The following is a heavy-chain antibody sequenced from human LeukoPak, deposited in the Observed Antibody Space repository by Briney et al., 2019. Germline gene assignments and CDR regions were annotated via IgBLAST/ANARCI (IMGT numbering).Heavy chain of an antibody. CDR3: ARGFLGGTDQYFDS. CDR1: GFTFSTYV. CDR2: IGGGGPTT. J-gene: IGHJ4*02. V-gene: IGHV3-23*01. D-gene: IGHD6-19*01. Sequence: GGSLRLSCAASGFTFSTYVMNWVRQAPAKGLEWISTIGGGGPTTDYADSVKDRFTISRDNSKNTLYLQMNSLRAEDTAVYFCARGFLGGTDQYFDSWGQGTLVTVSS.